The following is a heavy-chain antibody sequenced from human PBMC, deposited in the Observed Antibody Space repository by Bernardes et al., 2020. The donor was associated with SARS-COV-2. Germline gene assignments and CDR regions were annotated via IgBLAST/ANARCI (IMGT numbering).Heavy chain of an antibody. CDR2: IYPRDSDT. CDR3: ARQSSFVAASGIDY. V-gene: IGHV5-51*01. CDR1: GFDFTHWW. J-gene: IGHJ4*02. Sequence: GAYLKNSSNVSGFDFTHWWSGWVRQMPGKGLEWVGIIYPRDSDTRYSPSFQGQVTISADESITTAYLQWSSLKASDTAMYYCARQSSFVAASGIDYWGQGTLVAVFS. D-gene: IGHD3-3*02.